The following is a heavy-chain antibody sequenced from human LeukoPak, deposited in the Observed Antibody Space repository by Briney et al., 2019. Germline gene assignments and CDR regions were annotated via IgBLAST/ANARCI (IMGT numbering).Heavy chain of an antibody. Sequence: ASVKVSCKASGYTFTSYYMHWVRQAPGQGLEWMGIINPSGGSTSYAQKFQGRVTMTRDTSTSTVYMELSSLRSEDTAVYYCARDVNPTRYSSSWLFDYWGQGTLVTVYS. D-gene: IGHD6-13*01. V-gene: IGHV1-46*01. CDR2: INPSGGST. J-gene: IGHJ4*02. CDR1: GYTFTSYY. CDR3: ARDVNPTRYSSSWLFDY.